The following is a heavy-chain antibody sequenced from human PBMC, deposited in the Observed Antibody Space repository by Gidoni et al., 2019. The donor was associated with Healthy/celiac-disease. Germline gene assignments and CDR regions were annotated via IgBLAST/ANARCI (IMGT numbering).Heavy chain of an antibody. CDR1: GFPFGAYA. CDR2: IRSKAYGGTT. J-gene: IGHJ4*02. V-gene: IGHV3-49*04. D-gene: IGHD3-3*01. Sequence: EVQLVESGGGLVQPGRSLRLSCTASGFPFGAYAMSWVRQAPGKGLEWGGFIRSKAYGGTTEYAASVKGRFTISRDDSKSIAYLQRNSLKTEDTAVYYCTRVSYYDFWSGPSEGGDYWGQGTLVTVSS. CDR3: TRVSYYDFWSGPSEGGDY.